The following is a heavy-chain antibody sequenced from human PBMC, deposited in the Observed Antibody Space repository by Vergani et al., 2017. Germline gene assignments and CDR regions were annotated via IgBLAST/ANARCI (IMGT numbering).Heavy chain of an antibody. Sequence: QVQLQQWGAGLLKPSETLSLTCAVYGGSFSGYYWSWIRQPPGKGLEWSGEINHRGSTNYKPSLKSRVTISVDTSKNQFSLKLSSVTAADTAVYYCARDVGPSGYYPYYFDYWGQGTLVTVSS. CDR1: GGSFSGYY. D-gene: IGHD3-22*01. CDR2: INHRGST. J-gene: IGHJ4*02. V-gene: IGHV4-34*01. CDR3: ARDVGPSGYYPYYFDY.